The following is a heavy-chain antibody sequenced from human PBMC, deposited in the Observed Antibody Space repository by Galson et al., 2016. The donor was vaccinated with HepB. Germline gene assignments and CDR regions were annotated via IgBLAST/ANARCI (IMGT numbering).Heavy chain of an antibody. D-gene: IGHD5-18*01. V-gene: IGHV3-23*01. Sequence: SGSRTYYAASVKGRFSSSRDISKSTVYLQMNSLRAEDTAVYYCAKDRLDTSVDGLDVWGQGTTVTVSS. J-gene: IGHJ6*02. CDR3: AKDRLDTSVDGLDV. CDR2: SGSRT.